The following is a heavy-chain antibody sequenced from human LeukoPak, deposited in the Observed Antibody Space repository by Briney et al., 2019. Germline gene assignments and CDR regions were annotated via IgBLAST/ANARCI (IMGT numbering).Heavy chain of an antibody. CDR1: GFTVSSNY. CDR3: ASGVVVPAATNGYYYYGMDV. Sequence: GGSLRLSRAASGFTVSSNYMSWVRQAPGKGLEWVSVIYSGGSTYYADSVKGRFTISRGNSKNTLYLQMNSLRAEDTAVYYCASGVVVPAATNGYYYYGMDVWGQGTTVTVSS. D-gene: IGHD2-2*01. V-gene: IGHV3-53*01. J-gene: IGHJ6*02. CDR2: IYSGGST.